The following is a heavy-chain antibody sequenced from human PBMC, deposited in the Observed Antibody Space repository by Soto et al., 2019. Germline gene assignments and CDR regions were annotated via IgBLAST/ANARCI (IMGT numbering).Heavy chain of an antibody. D-gene: IGHD3-3*01. CDR3: ARLGEWSRVDAFDI. CDR1: GFTFSSYS. Sequence: GGSLRLSCAASGFTFSSYSMNWVRQAPGKGLEWVSSISSSSSYIYYADSVKGRFTISRDNAKNSLYLQMNSLRAEDTAVYYCARLGEWSRVDAFDIWGQGTMVTVSS. CDR2: ISSSSSYI. J-gene: IGHJ3*02. V-gene: IGHV3-21*01.